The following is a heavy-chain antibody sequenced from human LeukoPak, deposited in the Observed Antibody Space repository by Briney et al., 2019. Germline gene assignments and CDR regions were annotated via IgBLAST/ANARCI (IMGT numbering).Heavy chain of an antibody. CDR2: ISSSSSYI. CDR3: ARDIVVVPAATDMLYYYYYMDV. J-gene: IGHJ6*03. D-gene: IGHD2-2*01. Sequence: GGSLRLSCAASGFTFSSYSMNWVRQAPGKGLEWVSSISSSSSYIYYADSVKGRFTISRDNAKNSLYLQMNSLRAEDTAVYYCARDIVVVPAATDMLYYYYYMDVWGKGTTVTISS. V-gene: IGHV3-21*01. CDR1: GFTFSSYS.